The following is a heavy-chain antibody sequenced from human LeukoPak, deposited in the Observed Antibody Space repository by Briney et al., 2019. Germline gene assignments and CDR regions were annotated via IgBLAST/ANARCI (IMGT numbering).Heavy chain of an antibody. J-gene: IGHJ4*02. CDR3: AKLSSWTLYYFDY. CDR1: GFTFSSYG. CDR2: ISGSGGST. D-gene: IGHD6-13*01. Sequence: GGSLRLSCAASGFTFSSYGMSWVRQAPGKGLEWVSAISGSGGSTYYADSVKGRFTISRDNSKNTLYLQMNSLRAEDTAVYYCAKLSSWTLYYFDYWGQGTLVTVSS. V-gene: IGHV3-23*01.